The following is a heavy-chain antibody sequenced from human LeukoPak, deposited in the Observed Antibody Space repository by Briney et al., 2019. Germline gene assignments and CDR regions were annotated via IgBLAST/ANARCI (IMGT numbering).Heavy chain of an antibody. Sequence: SETLSLTCTVSGGSISSGSYYWGWIRQPPGKGLEWIGSIHYSGSTHYNPSLKSRVTISVDTSKNQFSLKLSSVTAADTAVYYCAREGGPYRPLDYSGQGTLVTVAS. J-gene: IGHJ4*02. CDR3: AREGGPYRPLDY. CDR1: GGSISSGSYY. CDR2: IHYSGST. V-gene: IGHV4-39*07.